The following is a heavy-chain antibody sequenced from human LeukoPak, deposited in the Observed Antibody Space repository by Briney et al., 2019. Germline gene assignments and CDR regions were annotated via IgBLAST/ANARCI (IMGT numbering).Heavy chain of an antibody. Sequence: GGSLRLSCAASGFTVSSNYMSWVRQAPGKGLEWVSVIYSGGSTYYADSVKGRFTISRDNSKNTLYLQMNSLRAEDTAVYYCARIGWYEYYFDYWGQGTLVTVSS. CDR2: IYSGGST. V-gene: IGHV3-66*01. CDR3: ARIGWYEYYFDY. J-gene: IGHJ4*02. CDR1: GFTVSSNY. D-gene: IGHD6-19*01.